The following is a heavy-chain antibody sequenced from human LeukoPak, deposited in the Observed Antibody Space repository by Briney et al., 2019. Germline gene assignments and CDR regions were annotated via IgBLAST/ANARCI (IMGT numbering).Heavy chain of an antibody. D-gene: IGHD5-18*01. V-gene: IGHV4-39*07. CDR1: GGSISSSSYY. Sequence: RPSETLSLTCTVSGGSISSSSYYWGWIRQPPGKGLEWIGSIYYSGSTYYNPSLKSRVTISVDTSKNQFSLKLSSVTAADTAVYYCARETLDTAMVTVFDYWGQGTLVTVSS. CDR2: IYYSGST. J-gene: IGHJ4*02. CDR3: ARETLDTAMVTVFDY.